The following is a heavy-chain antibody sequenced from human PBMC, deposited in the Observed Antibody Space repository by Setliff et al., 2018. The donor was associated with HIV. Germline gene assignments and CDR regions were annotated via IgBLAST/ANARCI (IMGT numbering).Heavy chain of an antibody. D-gene: IGHD3-22*01. CDR1: GYTFTSYA. J-gene: IGHJ4*02. CDR3: ARTLDPVITMIVPLDY. CDR2: INTNTGNP. Sequence: ASVKVSCKASGYTFTSYAMNWVRQAPGQGLEWMGWINTNTGNPTYAQGFTGRFVFSLDTSVSTAYLQISSLKAEDTAVYYCARTLDPVITMIVPLDYWGQGTLVTVS. V-gene: IGHV7-4-1*02.